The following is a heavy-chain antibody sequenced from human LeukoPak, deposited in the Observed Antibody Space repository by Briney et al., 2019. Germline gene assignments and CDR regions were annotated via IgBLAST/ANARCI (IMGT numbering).Heavy chain of an antibody. J-gene: IGHJ4*02. Sequence: SETLSLTCTVSGGSISSGSYYWSWIRQPAGKGLEWIGRIYISGSTNYNPSLKSRVTMSVDTSKNQFSLKLSSVTAADTAVYYCARDRYYYDSSDYLTFDYWGQGTLVTVSS. D-gene: IGHD3-22*01. V-gene: IGHV4-61*02. CDR3: ARDRYYYDSSDYLTFDY. CDR2: IYISGST. CDR1: GGSISSGSYY.